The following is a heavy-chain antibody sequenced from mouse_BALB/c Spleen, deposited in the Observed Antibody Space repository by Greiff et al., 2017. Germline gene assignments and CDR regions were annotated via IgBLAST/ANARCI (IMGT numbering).Heavy chain of an antibody. CDR2: IRSKSNNYAT. CDR1: GFTFNTYA. Sequence: EVQLVESGGGLVQPKGSLKLSCAASGFTFNTYAMNWVRQAPGKGLEWVARIRSKSNNYATYYADSVKDRFTISRDDSQSMLYLQMNNLKTEDTAMYYCVRHDPYYYGSSYAMDYWGQGTSVTVSS. J-gene: IGHJ4*01. V-gene: IGHV10-1*02. CDR3: VRHDPYYYGSSYAMDY. D-gene: IGHD1-1*01.